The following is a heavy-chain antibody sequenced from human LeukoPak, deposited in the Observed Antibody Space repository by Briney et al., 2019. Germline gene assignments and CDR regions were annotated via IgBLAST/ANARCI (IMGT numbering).Heavy chain of an antibody. V-gene: IGHV3-30-3*01. CDR3: ARDKEVTYYYYSGMDV. CDR1: GFTFSSYA. Sequence: GRSLRLSCAASGFTFSSYAMHWVRQAPGKGLEWVAVISYDGSNKYYADSVKGRFTISRDSSKNTLYPQMNSLRAEDTAVYSCARDKEVTYYYYSGMDVWGQGTTVTVSS. CDR2: ISYDGSNK. J-gene: IGHJ6*02. D-gene: IGHD4-11*01.